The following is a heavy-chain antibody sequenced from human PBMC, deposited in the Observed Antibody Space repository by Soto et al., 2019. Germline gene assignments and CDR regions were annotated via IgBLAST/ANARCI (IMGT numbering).Heavy chain of an antibody. J-gene: IGHJ4*02. CDR1: GDSINNYEYY. Sequence: SETLSLTCSVSGDSINNYEYYWTWIRQPPGEGLEWVGHIYYTGSTCHNPSLESRISISLDTSRNQFSLKVNSVSAADTAVYYCAGDRSNSPDFFESWGQGNLVTVS. V-gene: IGHV4-30-4*01. D-gene: IGHD1-1*01. CDR3: AGDRSNSPDFFES. CDR2: IYYTGST.